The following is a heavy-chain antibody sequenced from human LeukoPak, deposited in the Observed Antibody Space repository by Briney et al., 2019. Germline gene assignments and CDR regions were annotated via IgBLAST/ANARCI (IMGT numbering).Heavy chain of an antibody. D-gene: IGHD6-19*01. CDR1: GFTFSTYA. CDR2: ISGSGDNT. J-gene: IGHJ4*02. CDR3: AKDSKGYSSGWDLDY. Sequence: EGTLRLSCAASGFTFSTYAMTWVRQAPGKGLEWVSTISGSGDNTYYAGSVKGRFTISRDNSKNTLYLQMNSLRAEDTALYYCAKDSKGYSSGWDLDYWGQGTLVTVSS. V-gene: IGHV3-23*01.